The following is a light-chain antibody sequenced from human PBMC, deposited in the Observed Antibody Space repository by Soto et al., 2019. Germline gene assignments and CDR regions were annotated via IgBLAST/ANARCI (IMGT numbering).Light chain of an antibody. CDR1: SSNIGSNY. J-gene: IGLJ2*01. CDR2: LNN. Sequence: QSALTQPPSASGTPGQRVTISCSGSSSNIGSNYVYWYQQLPGTAPKLLIYLNNQRPSGVPGRFSGSKSGTSASLAISGLRSEGEGDYYCAAWDDSRSGLFGGGTKVTVL. V-gene: IGLV1-47*02. CDR3: AAWDDSRSGL.